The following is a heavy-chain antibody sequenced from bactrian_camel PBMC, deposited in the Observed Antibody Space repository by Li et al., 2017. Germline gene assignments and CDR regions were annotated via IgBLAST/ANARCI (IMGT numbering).Heavy chain of an antibody. Sequence: HVQLVESGGGLVQPGGSLTLSCAASGFASSSYWMYWVRQAPGKGLEWVSDINAYNVTYYTDSVKGRFTISRDNVENTMYLQMNSLKAEDTALYYCATTGFDYWSQGTQVTVS. V-gene: IGHV3S6*01. J-gene: IGHJ4*01. CDR3: ATTGFDY. CDR1: GFASSSYW. CDR2: INAYNVT. D-gene: IGHD5*01.